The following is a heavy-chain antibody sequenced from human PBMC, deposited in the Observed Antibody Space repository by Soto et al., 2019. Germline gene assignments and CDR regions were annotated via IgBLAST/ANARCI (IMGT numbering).Heavy chain of an antibody. CDR3: ARSLAGTYGPDY. CDR1: GGSISNGDYY. Sequence: SETLSLTCTVSGGSISNGDYYWSWIRQPPGKGLEWIGYIYYSGSTYYNPSLKSRVTISVDTSKNQFSLKLSSVTAADTAVYYCARSLAGTYGPDYWGQGTLITVSS. V-gene: IGHV4-30-4*01. D-gene: IGHD3-10*01. J-gene: IGHJ4*02. CDR2: IYYSGST.